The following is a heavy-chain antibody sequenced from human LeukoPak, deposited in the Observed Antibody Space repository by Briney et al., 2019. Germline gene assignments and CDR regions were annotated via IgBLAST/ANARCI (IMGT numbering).Heavy chain of an antibody. Sequence: SQTLSLTCTVSGGSITSGIYYWSWIRQHPGRGLEWIGYIYSSGSTYFNPSLKSRVTISVDTSKNQFSLKMSSVTAADTAVYYCARTGAPNYYDSSGYYYFDYWGQGTLVTVSS. J-gene: IGHJ4*02. CDR2: IYSSGST. CDR1: GGSITSGIYY. CDR3: ARTGAPNYYDSSGYYYFDY. V-gene: IGHV4-31*03. D-gene: IGHD3-22*01.